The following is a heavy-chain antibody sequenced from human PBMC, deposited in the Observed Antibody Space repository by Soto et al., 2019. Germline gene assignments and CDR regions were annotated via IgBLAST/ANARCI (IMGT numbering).Heavy chain of an antibody. Sequence: GGSLRLSCAASGFTFSSYAMSWVRQAPGKGLEWVSAISGSGGSTYYADSVKGRFTISRDNSKNTLYLQMNSLRAEDTAVYYCAKAGQFCSGGSCYLRELGVSNDYWGQGTLVTVSS. V-gene: IGHV3-23*01. CDR3: AKAGQFCSGGSCYLRELGVSNDY. D-gene: IGHD2-15*01. CDR2: ISGSGGST. J-gene: IGHJ4*02. CDR1: GFTFSSYA.